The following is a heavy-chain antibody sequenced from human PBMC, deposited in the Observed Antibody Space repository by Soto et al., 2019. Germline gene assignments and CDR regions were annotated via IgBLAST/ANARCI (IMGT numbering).Heavy chain of an antibody. J-gene: IGHJ5*02. D-gene: IGHD3-10*01. Sequence: QFTLKESGPVLVKPTETLTLTCTVSGFSLSNPRMGVSWIRQPPGKALEWLAHIFSNDEKSYSTSLKSRLTTSKYTSKSQGFLSMTNMDAVDTATYYCARIVWPNMFRGSNNWFDPWGQGTLVTVSS. CDR3: ARIVWPNMFRGSNNWFDP. V-gene: IGHV2-26*01. CDR1: GFSLSNPRMG. CDR2: IFSNDEK.